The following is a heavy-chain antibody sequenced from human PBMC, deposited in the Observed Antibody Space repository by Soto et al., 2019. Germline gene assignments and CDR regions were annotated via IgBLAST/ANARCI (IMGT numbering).Heavy chain of an antibody. Sequence: NPGGSLRLSCAASGFTFSSYSMNWVRQAPGKGLEWVSSISSSSSYIYYADSVKGRFTISRDNAKNSLYLQMNSLRAEDTAVYYCARESEGERRRGYSYGTYGMDVWGQGTTVTVSS. V-gene: IGHV3-21*01. J-gene: IGHJ6*02. CDR2: ISSSSSYI. CDR1: GFTFSSYS. D-gene: IGHD5-18*01. CDR3: ARESEGERRRGYSYGTYGMDV.